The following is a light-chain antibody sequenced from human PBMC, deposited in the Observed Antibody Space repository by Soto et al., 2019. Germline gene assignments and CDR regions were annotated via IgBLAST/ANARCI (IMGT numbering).Light chain of an antibody. Sequence: QSVLTQPASVSGSPGQSITISCTGTSSDVGGYNYVSWYQQHPGKAPKLMIYDVSNRPSGVSNRFSGSKSGNTASLTISGLQAEDEADYYCSSYTSSSLLYVFGTGTQVTVL. CDR3: SSYTSSSLLYV. J-gene: IGLJ1*01. V-gene: IGLV2-14*01. CDR2: DVS. CDR1: SSDVGGYNY.